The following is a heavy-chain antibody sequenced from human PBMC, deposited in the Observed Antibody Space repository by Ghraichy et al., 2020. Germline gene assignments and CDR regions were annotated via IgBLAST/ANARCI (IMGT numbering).Heavy chain of an antibody. CDR2: INWNGGST. D-gene: IGHD6-13*01. Sequence: GGSLRLSCAASGFTFDDYGMSWVRQAPGKGLEWVSGINWNGGSTGYADSVKGRFTISRDNAKNSLYLQMNSLRAEDTALYHCARGFKRVALEGAAVDYWGQGTLVTGSS. V-gene: IGHV3-20*01. CDR3: ARGFKRVALEGAAVDY. CDR1: GFTFDDYG. J-gene: IGHJ4*02.